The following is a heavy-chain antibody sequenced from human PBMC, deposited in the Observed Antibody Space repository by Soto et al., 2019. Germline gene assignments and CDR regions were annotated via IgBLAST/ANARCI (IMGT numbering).Heavy chain of an antibody. Sequence: SETLSLTCTVSGGSISSSSYYWGWIRQPPGKGLEGIGSIYYSGSTYYNPSLKSRVTISVDTSKNQFSLKLSSVTAADTAVYYCARRGYSYGYDYWGQGTLVTVSS. J-gene: IGHJ4*02. CDR3: ARRGYSYGYDY. V-gene: IGHV4-39*01. CDR2: IYYSGST. CDR1: GGSISSSSYY. D-gene: IGHD5-18*01.